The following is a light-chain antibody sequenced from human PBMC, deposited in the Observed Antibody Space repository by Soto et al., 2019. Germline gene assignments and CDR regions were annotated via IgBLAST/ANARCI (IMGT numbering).Light chain of an antibody. CDR1: QSVSSSY. Sequence: VLTQSPGTLSLSPGARATLSCRASQSVSSSYLAWYKQKPGQAPRLLIYGASNRATGIPDRFSGSGSGTDVTLTISRLEPEDFAVYYCQQYDNSPLTFGGGTKVDIK. J-gene: IGKJ4*01. CDR2: GAS. V-gene: IGKV3-20*01. CDR3: QQYDNSPLT.